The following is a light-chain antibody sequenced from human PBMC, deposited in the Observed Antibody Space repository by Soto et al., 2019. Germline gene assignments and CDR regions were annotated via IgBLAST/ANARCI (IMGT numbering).Light chain of an antibody. CDR1: QSITNR. CDR3: QHYGGMWT. V-gene: IGKV1-5*01. Sequence: DIQMTQSPYTLSGSVGDRVTITCRASQSITNRLAWYQQKPGKAPKVLIYDASSLESGVPSRFSGSGYGTEFILTISSLQADDFATYWCQHYGGMWTFGQGTKVDIK. J-gene: IGKJ1*01. CDR2: DAS.